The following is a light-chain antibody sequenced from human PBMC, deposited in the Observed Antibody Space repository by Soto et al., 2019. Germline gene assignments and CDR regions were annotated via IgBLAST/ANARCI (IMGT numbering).Light chain of an antibody. V-gene: IGKV4-1*01. Sequence: DIVMTQSPDSLAVSLGERATINCKSSQSVLYSSNNKSYLTWYQQKPGQPPKLLISWASTRDSGVPDRFNGGGSGADFTLTISILQAEDVAVYYCQQYYSAPYTFGQGTKLEIK. J-gene: IGKJ2*01. CDR2: WAS. CDR3: QQYYSAPYT. CDR1: QSVLYSSNNKSY.